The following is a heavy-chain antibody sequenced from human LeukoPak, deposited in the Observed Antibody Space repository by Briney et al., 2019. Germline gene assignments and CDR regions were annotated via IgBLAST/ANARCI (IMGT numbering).Heavy chain of an antibody. CDR3: AKDPYLVVPAALNWFDP. D-gene: IGHD2-2*01. CDR2: IRYDGGNK. CDR1: GFTFSSYG. Sequence: GGSLRLSCAASGFTFSSYGMHWVRQAPGKGLEWVAFIRYDGGNKYYADSVKGRFTISRDNSKNTLYLQMNSLRAEDTAVYYCAKDPYLVVPAALNWFDPWGQGTLVTVSS. J-gene: IGHJ5*02. V-gene: IGHV3-30*02.